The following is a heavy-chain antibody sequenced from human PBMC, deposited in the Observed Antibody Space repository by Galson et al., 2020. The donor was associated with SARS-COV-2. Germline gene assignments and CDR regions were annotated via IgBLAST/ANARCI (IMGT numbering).Heavy chain of an antibody. V-gene: IGHV4-30-4*01. CDR1: GGSITNDDYY. D-gene: IGHD3-10*01. Sequence: SETLSLTCTVSGGSITNDDYYWSWIRQPPGKGLEWIGYISYSGSSYYNPSLKSRAAISLDTSKNQFSLKVNSVTAADTAVYYCARDGWFMDVWCQGTTVTVSS. J-gene: IGHJ6*02. CDR2: ISYSGSS. CDR3: ARDGWFMDV.